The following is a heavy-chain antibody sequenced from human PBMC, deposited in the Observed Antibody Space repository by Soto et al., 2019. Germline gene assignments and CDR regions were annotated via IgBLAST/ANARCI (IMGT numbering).Heavy chain of an antibody. CDR3: AKSPTVTRPSDVFDI. D-gene: IGHD4-17*01. V-gene: IGHV3-23*01. CDR2: IRSSGGSA. J-gene: IGHJ3*02. Sequence: GGSLRLSCAASGFTFSSYAMSWVRQAPEKGLEWVSAIRSSGGSAYYADSVKGRFTISRDNSKNTLYLQMNSLRAEDTAVYYCAKSPTVTRPSDVFDIWGQGTMVTVSS. CDR1: GFTFSSYA.